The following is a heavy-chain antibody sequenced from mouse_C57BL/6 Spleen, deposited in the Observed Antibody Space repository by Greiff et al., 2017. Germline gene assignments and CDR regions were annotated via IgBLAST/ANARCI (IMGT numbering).Heavy chain of an antibody. CDR1: GYTFTSYW. J-gene: IGHJ3*01. V-gene: IGHV1-72*01. CDR3: ARGGCSPDWFAY. CDR2: FDPNSGGT. D-gene: IGHD1-1*01. Sequence: QVQLQQPGAELVKPGASVKLSCKASGYTFTSYWMHWVKQRPGRGLEWIGRFDPNSGGTKYNEKFKSKATLTVDKPSSTAYQQLSSLTSEDSAVNYCARGGCSPDWFAYWGQGTLVTVSA.